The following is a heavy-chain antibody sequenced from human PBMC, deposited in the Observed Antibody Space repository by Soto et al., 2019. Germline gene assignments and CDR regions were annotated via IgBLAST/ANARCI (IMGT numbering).Heavy chain of an antibody. V-gene: IGHV4-4*02. J-gene: IGHJ5*02. CDR2: IFHDGNT. Sequence: QVHLQESGPGLVKPSETLSLTCAVSGASIGSGGWWSWVRQPPGKGLEWIAVIFHDGNTNYSPSLNSRVTIAVDKTKNQFSLNVYSVTAADTAVYYCARHEGWTGPDQWGHGTLVTVSS. D-gene: IGHD2-8*02. CDR1: GASIGSGGW. CDR3: ARHEGWTGPDQ.